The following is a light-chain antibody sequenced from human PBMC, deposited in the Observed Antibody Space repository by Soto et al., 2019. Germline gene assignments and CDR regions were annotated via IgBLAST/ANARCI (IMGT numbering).Light chain of an antibody. J-gene: IGKJ2*01. CDR2: AAS. CDR3: LQSDSFPHA. V-gene: IGKV1-12*01. CDR1: QGISSW. Sequence: DIQMTQSPSSVSASVGDRVTLTCRASQGISSWLAWYQQKPGKAPKLLIYAASSLQSGVPSRFSGSGSGTPFTLTISSLQTEDSATYYCLQSDSFPHAFGQGTKLDIK.